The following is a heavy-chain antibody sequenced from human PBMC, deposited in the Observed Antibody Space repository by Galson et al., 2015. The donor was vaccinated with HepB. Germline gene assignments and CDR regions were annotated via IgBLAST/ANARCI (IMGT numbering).Heavy chain of an antibody. CDR3: AREGYVVRGVIYRSYFDY. Sequence: SLRLSCAASGFTFSSYSMNWVRQAPGKGLEWVSSISSSSSYIYYADSVKGRFTISRDNAKNSLYLQMNSLRAEDTAVYYCAREGYVVRGVIYRSYFDYWGQGTLVTVSS. CDR2: ISSSSSYI. CDR1: GFTFSSYS. D-gene: IGHD3-10*01. J-gene: IGHJ4*02. V-gene: IGHV3-21*01.